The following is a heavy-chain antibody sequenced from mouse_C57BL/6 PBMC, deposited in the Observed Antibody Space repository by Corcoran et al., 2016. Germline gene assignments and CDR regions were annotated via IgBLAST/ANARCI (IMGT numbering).Heavy chain of an antibody. D-gene: IGHD3-2*02. CDR2: INTYSGVP. CDR1: GYTFTTYG. CDR3: ARVGAQATWNYAMDY. J-gene: IGHJ4*01. V-gene: IGHV9-3*01. Sequence: QIQLVQSGPELKKPGETVKISCKASGYTFTTYGMSWVKQAPGKGLKWMGWINTYSGVPTYADDFKGRFAFSLETSASTAYLQINNLKNEDTATYFCARVGAQATWNYAMDYWGQGTSVTVSS.